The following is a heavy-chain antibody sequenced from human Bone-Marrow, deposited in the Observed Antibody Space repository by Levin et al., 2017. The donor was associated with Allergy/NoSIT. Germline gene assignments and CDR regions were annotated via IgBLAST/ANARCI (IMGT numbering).Heavy chain of an antibody. CDR3: ARAGWRHVVRDGYGVDH. D-gene: IGHD5-24*01. V-gene: IGHV3-7*01. CDR1: GFTFSDYW. J-gene: IGHJ4*02. Sequence: AGGSLRLSCTASGFTFSDYWMIWVRQAPGKGLEWVASIKQDGSETNYMDGLEGRFTASRDNARNSLYLQMHSLGVEDTAMYFCARAGWRHVVRDGYGVDHWGQGTLVTVSS. CDR2: IKQDGSET.